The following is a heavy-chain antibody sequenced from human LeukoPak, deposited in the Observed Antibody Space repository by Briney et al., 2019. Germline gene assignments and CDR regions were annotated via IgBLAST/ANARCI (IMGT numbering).Heavy chain of an antibody. J-gene: IGHJ3*02. D-gene: IGHD3-22*01. CDR1: GYTFTTYY. CDR3: TRTYYYDSSGYYYGRDAFDI. CDR2: ISPSGGST. Sequence: ASVKVSCKASGYTFTTYYIHWVRQAPGQGLEWMGIISPSGGSTSYAQEFQGRVTMTRDTSTSTVYMELSSLRSEDTAVYYCTRTYYYDSSGYYYGRDAFDIWGQGTMVTVSS. V-gene: IGHV1-46*01.